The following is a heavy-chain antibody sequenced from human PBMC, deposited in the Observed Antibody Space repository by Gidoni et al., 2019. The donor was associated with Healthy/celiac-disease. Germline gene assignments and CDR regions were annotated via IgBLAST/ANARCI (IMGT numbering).Heavy chain of an antibody. Sequence: QVQLQESGPGLVKPSETLSLTGTVPDAPISSYYGSWIRQPPGKGLEWLAYSYYSGSTNYNPSIKSRVTLSVDTSKNQFSLKLSSVTAADTAVYYCARDRIGSYYFDYWGQGTLVTVSS. J-gene: IGHJ4*02. CDR3: ARDRIGSYYFDY. V-gene: IGHV4-59*01. CDR1: DAPISSYY. CDR2: SYYSGST. D-gene: IGHD1-26*01.